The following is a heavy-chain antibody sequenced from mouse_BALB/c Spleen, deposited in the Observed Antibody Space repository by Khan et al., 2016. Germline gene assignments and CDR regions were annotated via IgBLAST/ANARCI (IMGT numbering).Heavy chain of an antibody. CDR1: GYTFTNYG. V-gene: IGHV9-3-1*01. CDR2: MNTYTGEP. D-gene: IGHD2-4*01. J-gene: IGHJ1*01. CDR3: ARDYDCDGDWYFDV. Sequence: QIQLVQSGPELKKPGETVKISCKASGYTFTNYGMNWVKQAPGKGLKWMGWMNTYTGEPTYADDFKGRFAFSLKTSARTAYLQLINPKNEDPATDFCARDYDCDGDWYFDVWGAGTTVTVSS.